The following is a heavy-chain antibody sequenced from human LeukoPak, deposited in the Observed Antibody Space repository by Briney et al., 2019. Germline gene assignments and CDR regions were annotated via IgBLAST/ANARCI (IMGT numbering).Heavy chain of an antibody. D-gene: IGHD3-10*01. CDR2: ISYDGSRT. CDR1: GFTFTEYA. J-gene: IGHJ4*02. Sequence: PGGSLRLSCAASGFTFTEYAMHWVRQAPGKGLEWVALISYDGSRTDYADSVKGRFTISRDNSRNTLYLQLNSLGPEDAAVYYCARDSAYYYASGSSGPQYFDYWGQGALVTVSS. V-gene: IGHV3-30*01. CDR3: ARDSAYYYASGSSGPQYFDY.